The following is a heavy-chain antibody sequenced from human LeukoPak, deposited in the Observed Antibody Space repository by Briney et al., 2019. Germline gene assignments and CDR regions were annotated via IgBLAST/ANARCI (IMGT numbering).Heavy chain of an antibody. Sequence: KTSETLSLTCTVSGGSISSYYWSWIRQPAGKGLEWIGRIYTSGSTNYNPSLKSRVTMSVDTSKNQFSLKLSSVTAADTAVYYCARGGGSGSYSMYYFDYWGQGTLVTVSS. V-gene: IGHV4-4*07. D-gene: IGHD3-10*01. CDR1: GGSISSYY. J-gene: IGHJ4*02. CDR3: ARGGGSGSYSMYYFDY. CDR2: IYTSGST.